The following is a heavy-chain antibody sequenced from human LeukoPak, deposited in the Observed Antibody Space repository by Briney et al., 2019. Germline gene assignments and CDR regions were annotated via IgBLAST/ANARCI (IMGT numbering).Heavy chain of an antibody. J-gene: IGHJ6*02. V-gene: IGHV3-53*01. CDR1: GFTVSSNY. CDR3: ARGGNDFWSGYYPQKRYYYYGMDV. Sequence: GGSLRLSCAASGFTVSSNYMSWARQAPGKGLEWVSVIYSGGSTYYADSVKGRFTISRDNSKNTLYLQMNSLRAEDTAVYYCARGGNDFWSGYYPQKRYYYYGMDVWGQGTTVTVSS. CDR2: IYSGGST. D-gene: IGHD3-3*01.